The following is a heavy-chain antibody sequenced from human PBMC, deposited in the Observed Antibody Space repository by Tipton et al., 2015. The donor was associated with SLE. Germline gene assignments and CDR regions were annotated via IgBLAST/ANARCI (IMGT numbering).Heavy chain of an antibody. J-gene: IGHJ6*03. CDR1: GYSISSGYY. CDR2: IYHSGST. Sequence: TLSLTCAVSGYSISSGYYWGWIRQPPGKGLEWIGSIYHSGSTYYNPSLKSRVTISVDTSKNQFSLQLNSVTPEDTAVYYCARDPSGGPDYYMDVWGKGTTVTVSS. D-gene: IGHD3-10*01. CDR3: ARDPSGGPDYYMDV. V-gene: IGHV4-38-2*02.